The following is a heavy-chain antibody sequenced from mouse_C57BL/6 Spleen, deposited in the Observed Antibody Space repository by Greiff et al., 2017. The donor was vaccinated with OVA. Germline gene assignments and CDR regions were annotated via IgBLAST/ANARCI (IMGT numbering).Heavy chain of an antibody. D-gene: IGHD3-1*01. CDR3: TWAFAY. CDR1: GYTFTDYE. Sequence: VKLQQSGAELVRPGASVTLSCKASGYTFTDYEMHWVKQTPVPGLEWIGAIDPETGGTAYNQKFKGKAILTADKSSSTAYMELRSLTSEDSAVYYCTWAFAYWGQGTLVTVSA. V-gene: IGHV1-15*01. CDR2: IDPETGGT. J-gene: IGHJ3*01.